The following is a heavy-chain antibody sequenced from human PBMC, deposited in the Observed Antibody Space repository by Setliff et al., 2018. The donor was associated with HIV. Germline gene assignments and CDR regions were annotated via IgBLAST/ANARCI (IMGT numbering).Heavy chain of an antibody. CDR3: ARGISRDSSGYYRDEYFQH. D-gene: IGHD3-22*01. Sequence: SVKVSCKASGYTFKTYGISWVRQAPGQGLEWMGWISPYNGDTRYAQKFQGRVTLTTDTTTNTAYMEVRTLRSDDTAVYYCARGISRDSSGYYRDEYFQHWGQGTLVTVSS. CDR1: GYTFKTYG. CDR2: ISPYNGDT. J-gene: IGHJ1*01. V-gene: IGHV1-18*01.